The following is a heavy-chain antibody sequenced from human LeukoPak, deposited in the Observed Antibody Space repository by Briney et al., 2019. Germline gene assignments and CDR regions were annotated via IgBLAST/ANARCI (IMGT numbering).Heavy chain of an antibody. V-gene: IGHV3-30*18. CDR2: ISYDGSIK. CDR1: GFTFSSYS. J-gene: IGHJ4*02. CDR3: ANGNDYILNY. D-gene: IGHD4-11*01. Sequence: PGGSLRLSCAASGFTFSSYSMNWVRQAPGKGLEWVAVISYDGSIKYYADSVKGRFTISRDNSKNTLYLQMNSLTAEDTAVYYCANGNDYILNYWGQGTLVTVSS.